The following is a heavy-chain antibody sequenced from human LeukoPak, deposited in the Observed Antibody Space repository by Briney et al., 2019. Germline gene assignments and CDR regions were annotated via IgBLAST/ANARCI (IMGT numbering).Heavy chain of an antibody. CDR2: IYPGDSDT. V-gene: IGHV5-51*01. D-gene: IGHD2-21*02. CDR1: GYSFTSYW. CDR3: ARGEVVTAMAFDI. Sequence: GESLKISCKGSGYSFTSYWIGWVRQMPGKGLEWMGVIYPGDSDTRYSPSFQGQVTISADKSISTAYLQWSSLKASDTAMYYCARGEVVTAMAFDIWGQGAMVTVSS. J-gene: IGHJ3*02.